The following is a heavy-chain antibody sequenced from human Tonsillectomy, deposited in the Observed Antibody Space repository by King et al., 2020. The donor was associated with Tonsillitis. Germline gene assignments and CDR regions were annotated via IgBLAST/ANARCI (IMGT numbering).Heavy chain of an antibody. Sequence: VQLVESGGGLVKPGGSLRLSCAASGFTFSDYSLNWVRQAPGKGLEWVSSISSSSRYIYYADSLKGRFIISRDNAKNSLYLQMNGLRAEDTGVYYCARGGDIGVANLYYHYYGLDVWGQGTTVTVSS. CDR2: ISSSSRYI. V-gene: IGHV3-21*03. D-gene: IGHD2-21*01. J-gene: IGHJ6*02. CDR3: ARGGDIGVANLYYHYYGLDV. CDR1: GFTFSDYS.